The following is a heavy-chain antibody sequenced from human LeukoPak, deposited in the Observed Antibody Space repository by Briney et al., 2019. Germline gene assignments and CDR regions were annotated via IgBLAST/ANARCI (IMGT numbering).Heavy chain of an antibody. J-gene: IGHJ4*02. CDR2: ISYSGST. D-gene: IGHD5-12*01. Sequence: SETLSLTCTVSNGSINNYYWSWIRQPPGKGLEWIGYISYSGSTNYSPSLKSRVTISADSSKHQFSLKLNSVTAADTAVYYCARGGYTGTSFNYWGQGTLVTVSS. CDR1: NGSINNYY. CDR3: ARGGYTGTSFNY. V-gene: IGHV4-59*08.